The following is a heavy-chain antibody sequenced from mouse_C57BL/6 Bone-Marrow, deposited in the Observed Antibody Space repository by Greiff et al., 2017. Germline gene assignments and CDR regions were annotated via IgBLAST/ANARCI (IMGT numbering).Heavy chain of an antibody. V-gene: IGHV1-9*01. CDR2: ILPGSGST. CDR1: GYTFTGYW. D-gene: IGHD1-1*01. J-gene: IGHJ2*01. Sequence: QVQLKQSGAELMKPGASVKLSCKATGYTFTGYWIEWVKQRPGHGLEWIGEILPGSGSTNYTEKFKGKATFTADTSSNTAYMQLSSLTTEDSAIYYCARSLIYYPYFDYGGQGTTLTVSS. CDR3: ARSLIYYPYFDY.